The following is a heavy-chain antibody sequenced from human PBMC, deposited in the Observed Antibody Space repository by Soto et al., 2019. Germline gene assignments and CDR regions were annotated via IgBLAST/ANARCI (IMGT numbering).Heavy chain of an antibody. J-gene: IGHJ6*03. V-gene: IGHV4-39*01. Sequence: SETLSLTCTVSGGSISSSSYCWGWIRQPPGKGLEWIGSIYYSGSTYYNPSLKSRVTISVDTSKNQFSLKLSSVTAADTAVYYCARLSRIAARQTRSYYYYYYMDVWGKGTTVTVSS. CDR2: IYYSGST. CDR1: GGSISSSSYC. D-gene: IGHD6-6*01. CDR3: ARLSRIAARQTRSYYYYYYMDV.